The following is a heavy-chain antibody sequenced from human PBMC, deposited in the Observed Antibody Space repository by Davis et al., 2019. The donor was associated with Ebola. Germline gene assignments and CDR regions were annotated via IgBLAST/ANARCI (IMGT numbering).Heavy chain of an antibody. CDR3: ARDTPPGDYGDRNWFDP. V-gene: IGHV4-38-2*02. J-gene: IGHJ5*02. Sequence: PSETLSLTCTVPGGSISSYYWSWIRQPPGKGLEWIGSIYHSGSTYYNPSLKSRVTISVDTSKNQFSLKLSSVTAADTAVYYCARDTPPGDYGDRNWFDPWGQGTLVTVSS. CDR1: GGSISSYY. D-gene: IGHD4-17*01. CDR2: IYHSGST.